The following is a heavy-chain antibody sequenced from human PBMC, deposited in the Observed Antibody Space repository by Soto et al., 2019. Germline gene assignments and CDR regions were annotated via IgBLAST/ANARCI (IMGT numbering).Heavy chain of an antibody. D-gene: IGHD6-13*01. Sequence: QVQLQESGPGLVKPSETLSLTCTVSGGSISNYYWGWIRQPPGKGLEWIGYIYYSGGTSYNPSLKSRITISVDTSKNQFSLKLSSVTAAGTAVYYCARDSAAGTGDYDYWGQGILVTVSS. V-gene: IGHV4-59*01. J-gene: IGHJ4*02. CDR2: IYYSGGT. CDR1: GGSISNYY. CDR3: ARDSAAGTGDYDY.